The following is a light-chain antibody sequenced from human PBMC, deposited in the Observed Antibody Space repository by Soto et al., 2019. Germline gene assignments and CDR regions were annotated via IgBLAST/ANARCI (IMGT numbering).Light chain of an antibody. CDR1: QSVSSSY. CDR2: GAS. Sequence: ESVSTQSPGTLSLSPGERATLSCRASQSVSSSYLAWYQQKPGQAPRLLIYGASSRATGIPDSFSGSGSGTDFTLTISRLEPEDFAVYSCQQYGSSPPWTFGQGTTVAIK. CDR3: QQYGSSPPWT. V-gene: IGKV3-20*01. J-gene: IGKJ1*01.